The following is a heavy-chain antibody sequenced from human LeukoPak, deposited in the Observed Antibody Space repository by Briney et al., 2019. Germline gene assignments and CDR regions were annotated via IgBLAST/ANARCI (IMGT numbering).Heavy chain of an antibody. CDR1: GYTFTGYY. CDR3: ARDEVVLPLDY. CDR2: INLNSGGT. J-gene: IGHJ4*02. V-gene: IGHV1-2*02. Sequence: ASVKVSCKASGYTFTGYYMHWVRQAPGQGLEWMGWINLNSGGTNYAQKFQGRVTMTRDTSISTAYMELSRLRSDDTAVYYCARDEVVLPLDYWGQGTLVTVSS. D-gene: IGHD2/OR15-2a*01.